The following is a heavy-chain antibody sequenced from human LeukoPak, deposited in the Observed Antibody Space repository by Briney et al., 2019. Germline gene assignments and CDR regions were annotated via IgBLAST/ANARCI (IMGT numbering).Heavy chain of an antibody. J-gene: IGHJ5*01. CDR3: ASEYTSNWYVY. CDR1: GFTFSSCV. CDR2: ISYDGSNK. V-gene: IGHV3-30*04. Sequence: GGSLRLSCAASGFTFSSCVMHWVRQAPGKGLEWVASISYDGSNKHFADSVKGRYTISRDNSKKTLYLQMNSLRPEDTAVYYCASEYTSNWYVYWGQGTLVTVSS. D-gene: IGHD6-13*01.